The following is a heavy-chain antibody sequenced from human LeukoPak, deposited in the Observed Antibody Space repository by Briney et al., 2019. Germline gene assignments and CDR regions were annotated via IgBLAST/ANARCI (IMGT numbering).Heavy chain of an antibody. D-gene: IGHD2-15*01. CDR2: IKQDGSEK. V-gene: IGHV3-7*01. CDR1: GFTFRTYW. Sequence: GGSPRLSCAASGFTFRTYWMSWVRQAPGKGLEWVANIKQDGSEKYYVDSVRGRFTISRDNAKNSLSLQMNSLRAEDTAVYYCASQGYCSSGSCSFPRHPFDYWGQGTLVTVSS. J-gene: IGHJ4*02. CDR3: ASQGYCSSGSCSFPRHPFDY.